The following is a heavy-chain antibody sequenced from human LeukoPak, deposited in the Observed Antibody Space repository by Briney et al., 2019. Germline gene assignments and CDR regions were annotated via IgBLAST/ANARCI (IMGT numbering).Heavy chain of an antibody. CDR2: IKPSNGDS. V-gene: IGHV1-2*02. D-gene: IGHD1-26*01. Sequence: ASVKVSCKASGYNFSGHYMHWVRQAPGQGLEWMGWIKPSNGDSKYAQNFQGRVTMTRDTSISTAYMELSSLRSDDTAVYYCASPPLSSAMYYAHWGQGTLVTVSS. J-gene: IGHJ4*02. CDR3: ASPPLSSAMYYAH. CDR1: GYNFSGHY.